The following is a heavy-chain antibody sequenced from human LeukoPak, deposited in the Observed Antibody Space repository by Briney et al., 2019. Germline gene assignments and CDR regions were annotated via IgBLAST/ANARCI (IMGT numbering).Heavy chain of an antibody. CDR3: TTLRQI. V-gene: IGHV3-15*01. CDR2: IKSETEGGTT. CDR1: GLTLSNAW. J-gene: IGHJ4*02. Sequence: NPGGSLRLSCAASGLTLSNAWMSWVRQAPGKGLEWVARIKSETEGGTTDYTAPVKGRFTISRDDSKNMLYLQMNSLETEDTAVYFCTTLRQIWGQGTLVTVSS.